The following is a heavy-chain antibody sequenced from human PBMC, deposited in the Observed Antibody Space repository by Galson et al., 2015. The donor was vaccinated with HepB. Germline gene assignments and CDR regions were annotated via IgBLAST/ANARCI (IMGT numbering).Heavy chain of an antibody. CDR3: SRGSSGWYYFDY. V-gene: IGHV5-10-1*01. Sequence: QSGAAVKKPGESLRISCKGSGYSFTSYWISWVRQMRGKGLEWMGRIDPSDSYIHYSPSFQGNVTISADKSISTAYLQWSSVKASDTAMYYCSRGSSGWYYFDYWGQGTLVTVSS. J-gene: IGHJ4*02. CDR2: IDPSDSYI. CDR1: GYSFTSYW. D-gene: IGHD6-19*01.